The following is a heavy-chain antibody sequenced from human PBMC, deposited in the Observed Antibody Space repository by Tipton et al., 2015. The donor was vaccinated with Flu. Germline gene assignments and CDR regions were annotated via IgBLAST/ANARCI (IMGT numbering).Heavy chain of an antibody. D-gene: IGHD3-22*01. V-gene: IGHV3-33*01. J-gene: IGHJ4*02. CDR3: ARGRSYYYDSSGDLWYFDY. Sequence: SLRLSCAASGFTFSSYGMHWVRQAPGKGLEWVAVIWYDGSNKYYADSVKGRFTISRDNSKNTLYLQMNSLRAEDTAGYYCARGRSYYYDSSGDLWYFDYWGQGTLVTVSP. CDR2: IWYDGSNK. CDR1: GFTFSSYG.